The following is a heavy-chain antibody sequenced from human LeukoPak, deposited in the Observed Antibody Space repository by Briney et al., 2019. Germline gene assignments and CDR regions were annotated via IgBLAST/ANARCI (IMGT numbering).Heavy chain of an antibody. J-gene: IGHJ4*02. D-gene: IGHD1-26*01. CDR3: ASIIVGAPEVFDS. CDR2: IIPIFGTA. CDR1: GGTFSSYT. V-gene: IGHV1-69*01. Sequence: SVNVSCKPSGGTFSSYTISSVRQAPRQGLEWRGGIIPIFGTANYAQKFQGRVTITADESTSTAYMELSSLRSEDPAVYYCASIIVGAPEVFDSWGQGTLVTVSS.